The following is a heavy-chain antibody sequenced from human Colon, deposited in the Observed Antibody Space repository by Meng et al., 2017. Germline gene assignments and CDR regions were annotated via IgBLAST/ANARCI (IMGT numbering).Heavy chain of an antibody. CDR3: ARDHMGSLDY. V-gene: IGHV4-61*08. J-gene: IGHJ4*02. Sequence: QVPRKEWGPRMVRPSVTLTLTCSVSGGSVSSAGYRWSWIRQPPGKGLEWIGDASTNYNPSLKSRVTISVDTSKNQFSLRLTSVTAADTAVYYCARDHMGSLDYWGQGILVTVSS. CDR2: AST. D-gene: IGHD1-26*01. CDR1: GGSVSSAGYR.